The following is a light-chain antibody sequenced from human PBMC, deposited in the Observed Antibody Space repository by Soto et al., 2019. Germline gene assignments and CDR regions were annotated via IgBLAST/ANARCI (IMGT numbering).Light chain of an antibody. CDR3: ASYTGSSTYL. CDR2: GVT. CDR1: SGDVGFYDF. Sequence: QSALTQPASMSGSPGQSITISCTGTSGDVGFYDFVSWYQQHPGKVPRLIIYGVTKRPSGVSHRFSGSKSGNTASLTISGLQVEDEAAYSCASYTGSSTYLFGGGTKLTV. J-gene: IGLJ3*02. V-gene: IGLV2-14*03.